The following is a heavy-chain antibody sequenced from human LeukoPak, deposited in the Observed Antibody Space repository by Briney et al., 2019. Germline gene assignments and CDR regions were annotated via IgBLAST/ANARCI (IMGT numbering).Heavy chain of an antibody. V-gene: IGHV4-59*01. Sequence: SETLSLICTVSGGSISSYYWSWIRQPPGKGLEWIGYIYYSGSTNYNPSLKSRVTISVDTSKNQFSLKLSSVTAADTAVYYCARSDYGDYALDYWGQGTLVTASS. CDR1: GGSISSYY. CDR2: IYYSGST. J-gene: IGHJ4*02. CDR3: ARSDYGDYALDY. D-gene: IGHD4-17*01.